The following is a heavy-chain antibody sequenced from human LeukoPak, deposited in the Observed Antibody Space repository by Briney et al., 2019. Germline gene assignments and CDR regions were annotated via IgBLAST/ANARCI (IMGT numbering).Heavy chain of an antibody. D-gene: IGHD3-10*01. CDR3: ARGRSITLLRGVAMSDGFDI. CDR2: TDTSGNYI. J-gene: IGHJ3*02. V-gene: IGHV3-21*01. Sequence: GGSLRLSCAASGFTFSNYGMNWVRQAPGKGLEWVSFTDTSGNYIYYGDSVKGRFTISRDNAKDLVFLQMNGLRAEDTAVYYCARGRSITLLRGVAMSDGFDIWGQGAMVAVSS. CDR1: GFTFSNYG.